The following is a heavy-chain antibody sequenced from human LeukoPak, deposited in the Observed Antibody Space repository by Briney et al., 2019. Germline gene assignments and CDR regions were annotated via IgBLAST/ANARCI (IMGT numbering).Heavy chain of an antibody. CDR2: IKPDGSEE. Sequence: GGSLRLSCAASGFTFSRYWMSWVRQAPGKGLEWVANIKPDGSEEYYVDSVKGRFTISRDNAKNSLYLQMNSLRADDTAVYYCASHNNWRLDIWGQGTMITVSS. J-gene: IGHJ3*02. V-gene: IGHV3-7*01. CDR1: GFTFSRYW. D-gene: IGHD1-1*01. CDR3: ASHNNWRLDI.